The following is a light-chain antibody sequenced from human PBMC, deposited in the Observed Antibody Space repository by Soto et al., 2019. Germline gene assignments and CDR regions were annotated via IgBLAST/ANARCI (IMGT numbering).Light chain of an antibody. V-gene: IGLV2-14*01. CDR2: DVR. CDR3: SSYTTISTYV. CDR1: SRDVGGYNY. J-gene: IGLJ1*01. Sequence: QPVLTQPASVSGSPGQSITISCTGTSRDVGGYNYVSWYQQHPGKAPKLMIYDVRNRPSGVSNRFSGSKSVNTASLTISGLQAEDEADYYCSSYTTISTYVFGTGTQLTVL.